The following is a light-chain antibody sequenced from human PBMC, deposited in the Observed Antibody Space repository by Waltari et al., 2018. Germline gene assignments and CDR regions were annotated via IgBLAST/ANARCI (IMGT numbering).Light chain of an antibody. CDR3: CSYAGSHVV. CDR1: SSDVGSYNL. J-gene: IGLJ2*01. Sequence: QSALTQPASVSGSPGQSITISCTGTSSDVGSYNLVSWYQQHPGKAPKPMIYEGSKRPSGVSNRVSGSKSGNTASLTISGLQAEDEADYYCCSYAGSHVVFGGGTKLTVL. CDR2: EGS. V-gene: IGLV2-23*01.